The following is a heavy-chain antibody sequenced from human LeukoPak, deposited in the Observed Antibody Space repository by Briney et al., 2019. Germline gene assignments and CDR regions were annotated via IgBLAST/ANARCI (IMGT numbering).Heavy chain of an antibody. D-gene: IGHD6-13*01. CDR1: GFTFSDYA. CDR2: ISASGYTT. CDR3: ATTMAAVAYYFDY. Sequence: GGSLRLSCAASGFTFSDYAMSWVRQAPGKGLEWVSGISASGYTTYYADSVKGRFTITRDNSKNTVYLQMNSLRAIDAAVYYCATTMAAVAYYFDYWGQGALVTVSS. V-gene: IGHV3-23*01. J-gene: IGHJ4*02.